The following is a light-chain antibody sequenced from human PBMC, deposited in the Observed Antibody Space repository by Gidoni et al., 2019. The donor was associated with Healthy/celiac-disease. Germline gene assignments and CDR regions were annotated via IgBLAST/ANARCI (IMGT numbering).Light chain of an antibody. V-gene: IGKV3-20*01. J-gene: IGKJ3*01. CDR1: QSVSSSY. CDR3: QQYGSSPFT. CDR2: GAS. Sequence: EIVLMQSPGTLSLSPGERATRSCRASQSVSSSYLAWYQQKPGQAPRLLIYGASSRATGLPDRFSGSGSETDFTLTISRLEPEDFAVYYCQQYGSSPFTFGPGTKVDIK.